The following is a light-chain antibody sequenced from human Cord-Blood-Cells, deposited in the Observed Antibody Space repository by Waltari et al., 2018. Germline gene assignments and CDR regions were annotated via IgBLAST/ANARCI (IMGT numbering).Light chain of an antibody. CDR2: KAS. V-gene: IGKV1-5*03. CDR1: QSISCW. Sequence: ASVGDRVTITCRASQSISCWLAWYQQKPGKARKLLIYKASSLESGVPSRFSGRGSGTEFTLTISSLQPDDFATYYCQQYNSYSPTFGQGTKVEIK. CDR3: QQYNSYSPT. J-gene: IGKJ1*01.